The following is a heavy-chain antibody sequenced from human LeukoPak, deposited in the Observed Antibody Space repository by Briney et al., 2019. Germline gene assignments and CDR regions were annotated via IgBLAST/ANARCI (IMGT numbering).Heavy chain of an antibody. CDR2: IYSGGST. V-gene: IGHV3-53*01. D-gene: IGHD2-21*02. Sequence: GGSLRLSCAASGFTVSSNYMSWVRQAPGKGLEWVSVIYSGGSTYYADSVKGRFTISRDNSKNTLYLQMSSLRAEDTAVYYCARGPYCGGDCYPMGFDPWGQGTLVTVSS. J-gene: IGHJ5*02. CDR1: GFTVSSNY. CDR3: ARGPYCGGDCYPMGFDP.